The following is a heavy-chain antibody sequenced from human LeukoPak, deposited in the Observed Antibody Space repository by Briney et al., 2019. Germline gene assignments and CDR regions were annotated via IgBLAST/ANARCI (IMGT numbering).Heavy chain of an antibody. V-gene: IGHV3-21*01. CDR3: ARDANGYTSSSMFDY. CDR2: ISTSSSYI. J-gene: IGHJ4*02. Sequence: GGSLRLSCEASGFTFSSYSMNWVRQAPGKGLEWVSSISTSSSYIYYADPVKGRFTISRDNAKNSLYLQMNSLRAEDTAVYYCARDANGYTSSSMFDYWGQGTLVTVSS. CDR1: GFTFSSYS. D-gene: IGHD6-6*01.